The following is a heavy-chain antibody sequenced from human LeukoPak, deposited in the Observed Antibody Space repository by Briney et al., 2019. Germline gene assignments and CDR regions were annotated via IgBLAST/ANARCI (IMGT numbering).Heavy chain of an antibody. CDR3: ARSRGYSGYDYLDH. CDR2: ISGSGGTT. Sequence: GGSLRLSCAASGFTFSSYVMSWVRQAPGKGLEWVSVISGSGGTTFYADSVKGRFTISRDNSKNTLYLQMNSLRAEDTAVYYCARSRGYSGYDYLDHWGEGTLVTVSS. J-gene: IGHJ4*02. V-gene: IGHV3-23*01. D-gene: IGHD5-12*01. CDR1: GFTFSSYV.